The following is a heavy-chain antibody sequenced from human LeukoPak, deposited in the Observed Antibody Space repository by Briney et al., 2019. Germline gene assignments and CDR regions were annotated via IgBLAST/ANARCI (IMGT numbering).Heavy chain of an antibody. CDR3: ARGESSSWYD. J-gene: IGHJ4*02. D-gene: IGHD6-13*01. CDR1: GFTFSTYR. CDR2: MNSDGSST. Sequence: PGGPLRLSCAGSGFTFSTYRMHWVRQGPGKGLVWVSGMNSDGSSTVYADSVKGRFTISRDNARNTLYLQMNNQRAEDTAVYYCARGESSSWYDWGQGTLVTVSS. V-gene: IGHV3-74*01.